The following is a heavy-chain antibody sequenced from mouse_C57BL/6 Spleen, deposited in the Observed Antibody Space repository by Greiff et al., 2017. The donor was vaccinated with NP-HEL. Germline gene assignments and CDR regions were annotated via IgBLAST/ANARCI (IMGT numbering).Heavy chain of an antibody. V-gene: IGHV1-81*01. Sequence: VQRVESGAELARPGASVKLSCKASGYTFTSYGISWVKQRTGQGLEWIGEIYPRSGNTYYNEKFKGKATLTADKSSSTAYMELRSLTSEDSAVYFCARGGDYRYFDVWGTGTTVTVSS. J-gene: IGHJ1*03. CDR2: IYPRSGNT. CDR1: GYTFTSYG. CDR3: ARGGDYRYFDV.